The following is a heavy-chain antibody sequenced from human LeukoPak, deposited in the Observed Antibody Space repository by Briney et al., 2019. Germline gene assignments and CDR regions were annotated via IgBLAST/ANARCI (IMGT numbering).Heavy chain of an antibody. CDR3: ARVRPYCSGGSCYPFSAFDI. Sequence: GGSLRLSCAASGFTFSRYSMNWVRQARGKGLEWVSYISSSSSYIYYADSVKGRFTISRDNAKNSLYLQMNSLRAEDTAVYYCARVRPYCSGGSCYPFSAFDIWGQGTMVTVSS. CDR1: GFTFSRYS. V-gene: IGHV3-21*01. J-gene: IGHJ3*02. CDR2: ISSSSSYI. D-gene: IGHD2-15*01.